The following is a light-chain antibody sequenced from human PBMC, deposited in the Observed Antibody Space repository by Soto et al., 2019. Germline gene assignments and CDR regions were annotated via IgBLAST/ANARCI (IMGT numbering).Light chain of an antibody. Sequence: ENVTAQSPAALSLSPVERATRCCRSSQTMDDTLAWYQRQAGQAPRLLIYGASSRATGIPDRFSGSGSGTDLTLNISRLEPEDFAVYYCQQYGSSPKRTFGQGTKVDI. CDR1: QTMDDT. CDR3: QQYGSSPKRT. CDR2: GAS. J-gene: IGKJ1*01. V-gene: IGKV3-20*01.